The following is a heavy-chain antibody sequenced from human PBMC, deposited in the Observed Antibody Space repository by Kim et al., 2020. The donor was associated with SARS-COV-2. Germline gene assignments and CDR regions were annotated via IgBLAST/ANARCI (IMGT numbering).Heavy chain of an antibody. CDR1: GYSFTNYW. V-gene: IGHV5-51*01. D-gene: IGHD3-22*01. J-gene: IGHJ3*02. CDR2: IYPGDSDT. Sequence: GESLKISCKGSGYSFTNYWIGWVRQMPGKGLEWMGIIYPGDSDTTYSPSFQGQVTISADKSISTAYLQWSSLKASDTAMYYCASMYQYDSSGYHPNNPFDIWGQGTMVTVSS. CDR3: ASMYQYDSSGYHPNNPFDI.